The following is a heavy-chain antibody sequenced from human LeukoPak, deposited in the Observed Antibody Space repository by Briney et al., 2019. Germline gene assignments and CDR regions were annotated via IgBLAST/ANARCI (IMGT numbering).Heavy chain of an antibody. CDR2: IKSKTEGGTT. V-gene: IGHV3-15*01. Sequence: GGPLRLSCAASGFTFSNAWMSWVRQAPGKGLEWVGRIKSKTEGGTTDYAAPVKGRFTISRDDSKNTLYVEMKSLKTEDTAVYYCATVGYSYVSDYWGQGTLVTVSS. J-gene: IGHJ4*02. CDR3: ATVGYSYVSDY. D-gene: IGHD5-18*01. CDR1: GFTFSNAW.